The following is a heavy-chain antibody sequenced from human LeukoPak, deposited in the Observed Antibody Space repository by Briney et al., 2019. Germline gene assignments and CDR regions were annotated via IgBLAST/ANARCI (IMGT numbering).Heavy chain of an antibody. J-gene: IGHJ4*02. D-gene: IGHD6-19*01. CDR3: AKRNSSGWYYFDY. V-gene: IGHV3-23*01. CDR1: GYTFRSYA. CDR2: IIGSGGST. Sequence: GGSLRLSCAASGYTFRSYAMSWVRQAPGKGLEWVSTIIGSGGSTFYADSVKGRFTISRDNSKNTAYLQMNSLRAEDTAVYYCAKRNSSGWYYFDYWGQGTLVTVSS.